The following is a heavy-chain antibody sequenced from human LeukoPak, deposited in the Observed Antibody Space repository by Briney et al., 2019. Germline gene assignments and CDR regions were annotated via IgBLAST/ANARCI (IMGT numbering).Heavy chain of an antibody. CDR3: ARADIVATIGDY. V-gene: IGHV4-61*01. Sequence: SETLSLTCTVSGGSVSSGSYYWSWIRQPPGKGLEWIGYIYYSGSTNYNPSLKGRVTISVDTSKNQFSLKLSSVTAADTAVYYCARADIVATIGDYWGQGTLVTVSS. CDR1: GGSVSSGSYY. D-gene: IGHD5-12*01. J-gene: IGHJ4*02. CDR2: IYYSGST.